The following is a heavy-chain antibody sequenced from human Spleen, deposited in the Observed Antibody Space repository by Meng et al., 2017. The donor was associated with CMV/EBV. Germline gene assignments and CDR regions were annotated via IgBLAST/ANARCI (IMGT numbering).Heavy chain of an antibody. CDR1: GYPFSIYG. CDR2: ISTYNDDT. CDR3: ARDRFTHCSGGSCYSGPDYYYGMDV. D-gene: IGHD2-15*01. Sequence: SVKVSCKASGYPFSIYGFSWVRQAPGQGLEWMGWISTYNDDTNIAQKFQGRITMTIDTSTSTAYMELRSLRSDDSAFYYCARDRFTHCSGGSCYSGPDYYYGMDVWGQGTTVTVSS. J-gene: IGHJ6*02. V-gene: IGHV1-18*04.